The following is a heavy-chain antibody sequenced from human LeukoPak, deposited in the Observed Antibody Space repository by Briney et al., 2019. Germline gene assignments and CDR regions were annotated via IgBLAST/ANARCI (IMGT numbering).Heavy chain of an antibody. V-gene: IGHV1-2*02. J-gene: IGHJ4*02. CDR2: INPNSGGT. D-gene: IGHD3-22*01. Sequence: ASVKVSCKASGYTFTGYYMHWVRQAPGQGLEWMGWINPNSGGTNYAQKFQGRVTMTRDTSISTACMELSRLRSDDTAVYYCARADYYDSSGYYSTWGQGTLVTVSS. CDR3: ARADYYDSSGYYST. CDR1: GYTFTGYY.